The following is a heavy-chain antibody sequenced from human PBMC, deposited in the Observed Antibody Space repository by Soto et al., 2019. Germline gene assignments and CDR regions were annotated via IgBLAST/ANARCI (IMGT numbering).Heavy chain of an antibody. CDR1: GFTFSSYA. Sequence: EVPLLESGGDLVQPGGSLRLSCAASGFTFSSYAMNWVRQAPGKGLEWVSTISASGGSTYYTDSVKGRFTISRDNSKNTLSLQMNSLRAEDTAIYYCARDPSTGSADYWGQGTLVTVSS. V-gene: IGHV3-23*01. J-gene: IGHJ4*02. D-gene: IGHD3-9*01. CDR2: ISASGGST. CDR3: ARDPSTGSADY.